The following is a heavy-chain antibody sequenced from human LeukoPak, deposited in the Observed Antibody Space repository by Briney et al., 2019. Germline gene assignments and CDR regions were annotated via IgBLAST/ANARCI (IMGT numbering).Heavy chain of an antibody. CDR2: ISNDGNNK. Sequence: GGSLRLSCAASGFPFSTYGMHWVRQAPGKGLERVAAISNDGNNKFYADSVKGRFTISRDNPKNTMNLQMNSLRAEDTAVYYCARRATAGGGYFDYWGQGTLVTVSS. D-gene: IGHD1-26*01. V-gene: IGHV3-30*03. CDR1: GFPFSTYG. J-gene: IGHJ4*02. CDR3: ARRATAGGGYFDY.